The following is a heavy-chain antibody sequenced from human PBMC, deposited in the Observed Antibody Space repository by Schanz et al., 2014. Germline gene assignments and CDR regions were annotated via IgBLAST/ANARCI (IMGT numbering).Heavy chain of an antibody. J-gene: IGHJ4*02. CDR2: INPYDDTI. V-gene: IGHV1-18*01. CDR3: TKGRTFGR. D-gene: IGHD3-16*01. CDR1: GYTFNNHG. Sequence: QVQLVQSGGEVKKPGASATVSCKASGYTFNNHGISWVRQAPGQGLEWMGLINPYDDTIDYAKKFQGRFTMTWDTSTSTVSMELSSLRSEDTAVYYCTKGRTFGRWGQGTLVTVSS.